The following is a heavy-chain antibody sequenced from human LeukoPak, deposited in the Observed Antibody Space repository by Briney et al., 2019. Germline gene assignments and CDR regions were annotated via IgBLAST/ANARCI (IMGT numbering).Heavy chain of an antibody. J-gene: IGHJ3*02. CDR3: ARYRGQVGTIRGDAFDI. CDR1: GGSISSYY. CDR2: IYSGST. D-gene: IGHD5-12*01. Sequence: PSETLSLTCTVSGGSISSYYWSWIRQPPGKGLEWIGYIYSGSTNYNPSLKSRVTISVDTSKNQFSLKLSSVTAADTAVYYCARYRGQVGTIRGDAFDIWGQGTMVTVSS. V-gene: IGHV4-59*12.